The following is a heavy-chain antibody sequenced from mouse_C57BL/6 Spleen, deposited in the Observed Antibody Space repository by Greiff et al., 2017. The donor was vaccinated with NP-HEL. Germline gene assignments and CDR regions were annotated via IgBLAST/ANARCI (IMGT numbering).Heavy chain of an antibody. CDR3: ARRNYGNYGEHAMDY. CDR1: GFTFSDYG. J-gene: IGHJ4*01. D-gene: IGHD2-1*01. V-gene: IGHV5-17*01. CDR2: ISSGSSTI. Sequence: EVHLVESGGGLVKPGGSLKLSCAASGFTFSDYGMHWVRQAPEKGLEWVAYISSGSSTIYYADTVKGRFTISRDNAKNTLFLQMTSLRSEDTAMYYCARRNYGNYGEHAMDYWGQGTSVTVSS.